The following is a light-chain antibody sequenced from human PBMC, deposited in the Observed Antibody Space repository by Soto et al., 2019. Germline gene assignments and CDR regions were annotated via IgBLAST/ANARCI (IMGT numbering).Light chain of an antibody. CDR1: QSISDR. J-gene: IGKJ2*01. CDR3: QQYNSYPYT. V-gene: IGKV1-5*03. CDR2: QAS. Sequence: DIQMTQSPSTLSASVGGRVTITCRAGQSISDRLAWFQQKPGKAPKLLIYQASSLESGVPSRFSGSGSGTEFTLTISSLQPDDFATFYCQQYNSYPYTFGQGTKVDIK.